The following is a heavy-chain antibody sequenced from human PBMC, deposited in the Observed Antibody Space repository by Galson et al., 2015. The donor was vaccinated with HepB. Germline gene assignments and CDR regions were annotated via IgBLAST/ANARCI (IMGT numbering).Heavy chain of an antibody. D-gene: IGHD3-22*01. Sequence: SLRLSCAASGFTFGDYAMSWVRQAPGKGLEWVGFIRSRAYGGTTEYAASVKGRFTISRDDSKSIAYLQMNSLKTEDTAVYYCTRDGDYSRPFDYWGQGTLVTVSS. CDR3: TRDGDYSRPFDY. CDR2: IRSRAYGGTT. J-gene: IGHJ4*02. CDR1: GFTFGDYA. V-gene: IGHV3-49*04.